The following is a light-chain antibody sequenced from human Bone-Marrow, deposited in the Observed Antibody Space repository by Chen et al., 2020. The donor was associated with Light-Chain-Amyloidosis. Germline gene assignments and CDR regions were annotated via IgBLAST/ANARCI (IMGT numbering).Light chain of an antibody. CDR3: SSFTSSSSYV. V-gene: IGLV2-14*01. CDR1: SGDVVTYNY. J-gene: IGLJ1*01. Sequence: QSALTQPASVSGSPGPSITISCPGTSGDVVTYNYVSWYQQHPGKAPKVMIYAVSNRPSGVSNRFSGSKSGNTASLTISGLQAEDEADYYCSSFTSSSSYVFGPGTKVTVL. CDR2: AVS.